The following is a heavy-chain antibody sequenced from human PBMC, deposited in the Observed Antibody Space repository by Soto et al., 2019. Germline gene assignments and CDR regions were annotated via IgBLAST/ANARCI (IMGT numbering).Heavy chain of an antibody. J-gene: IGHJ6*02. D-gene: IGHD1-7*01. V-gene: IGHV1-58*01. Sequence: SVQVSCKASGFTFSTSAVQWVRQARGQRLEWIGWIVVGSGNTNYAEKIQERVTITRDMSTSTAYMELSSLSSEDTAVYYCAADRTGTTFYYYGMDVWGQGTSVTVSS. CDR2: IVVGSGNT. CDR3: AADRTGTTFYYYGMDV. CDR1: GFTFSTSA.